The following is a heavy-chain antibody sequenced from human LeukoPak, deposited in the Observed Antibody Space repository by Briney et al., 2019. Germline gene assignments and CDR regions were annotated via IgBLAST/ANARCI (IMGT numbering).Heavy chain of an antibody. CDR3: ARSHFSDFRCGDH. CDR2: ISKDGGRT. D-gene: IGHD2/OR15-2a*01. Sequence: TGESLRLSCAVSGFRFGRYSMHCVRQAPGKGLQWLAVISKDGGRTYYTDSAKGRFTVSRDNSKNTLFLQTNSLRGEDTGVYYCARSHFSDFRCGDHWGQGTLVTVSS. V-gene: IGHV3-30*04. CDR1: GFRFGRYS. J-gene: IGHJ5*02.